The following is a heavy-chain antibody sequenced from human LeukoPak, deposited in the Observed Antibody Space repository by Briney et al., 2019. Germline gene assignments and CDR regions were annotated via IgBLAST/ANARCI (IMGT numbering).Heavy chain of an antibody. D-gene: IGHD1-26*01. CDR1: GFTFSSSA. CDR3: ARGGHSGSQSSDY. J-gene: IGHJ4*02. CDR2: ISGSGTST. Sequence: PGGSLRLSCAASGFTFSSSAMSWVRQAPGKGLEWVSSISGSGTSTYYADSVKGRFTISRDNSKNTLYLQMNSLRAEDTAVYYCARGGHSGSQSSDYWGQGTLVTVSS. V-gene: IGHV3-23*01.